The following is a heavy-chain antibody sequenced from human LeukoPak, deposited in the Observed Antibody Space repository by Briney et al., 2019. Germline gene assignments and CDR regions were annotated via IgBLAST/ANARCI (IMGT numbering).Heavy chain of an antibody. CDR2: IRSKTYGGTG. V-gene: IGHV3-49*03. CDR1: EFTFGDYA. Sequence: GGSLRLSCTASEFTFGDYAMNWFRQAPGKGLEWVGFIRSKTYGGTGEYAASVKGRFTISRDDSKSIAHLQMNSLKTEDTAVYYCTRSESGTYKGGFDFWGQGTLVTVSS. CDR3: TRSESGTYKGGFDF. J-gene: IGHJ4*02. D-gene: IGHD1-26*01.